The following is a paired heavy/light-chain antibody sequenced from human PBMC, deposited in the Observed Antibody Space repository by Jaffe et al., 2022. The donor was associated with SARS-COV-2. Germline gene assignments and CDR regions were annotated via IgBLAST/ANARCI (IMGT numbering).Light chain of an antibody. V-gene: IGKV1-5*03. J-gene: IGKJ1*01. CDR2: RAS. CDR3: QQYNNFSWT. Sequence: DIQMTQSPSTLSASVGDRVTITCRASQSISDWLAWYQQKPGKAPKVLIYRASNLESGVPSRFSGSGSGTEFTLTISSLQPDDFATYYCQQYNNFSWTFGQGTKVEVK. CDR1: QSISDW.
Heavy chain of an antibody. CDR1: GFTFSSYG. CDR3: SRAGKRASSWPRGLNAEYFQH. J-gene: IGHJ1*01. CDR2: ISNDGINK. D-gene: IGHD6-13*01. V-gene: IGHV3-30-3*01. Sequence: QVQLVESGGGVVQPGRSLRLSCAASGFTFSSYGMHWVRQTPGKGLEWVAVISNDGINKYYADSVKGRFTISRDNSKNTLFLQMNSLRNEDTAVYFCSRAGKRASSWPRGLNAEYFQHWGQGTLVTVSS.